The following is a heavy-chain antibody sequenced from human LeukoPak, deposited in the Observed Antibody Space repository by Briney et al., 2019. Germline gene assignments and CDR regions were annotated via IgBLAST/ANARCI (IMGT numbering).Heavy chain of an antibody. V-gene: IGHV4-34*01. D-gene: IGHD3-22*01. CDR2: IYYSGST. CDR3: ARRAGSTPITMIDRRFDP. CDR1: GGSFSGYY. J-gene: IGHJ5*02. Sequence: SETLSLTCAVYGGSFSGYYWSWIRQPPGKGLEWIGSIYYSGSTYYNPSLKSRVTISVDTSKNQFSLKLSSVTAADTAVYYCARRAGSTPITMIDRRFDPWGQGTLVTVSS.